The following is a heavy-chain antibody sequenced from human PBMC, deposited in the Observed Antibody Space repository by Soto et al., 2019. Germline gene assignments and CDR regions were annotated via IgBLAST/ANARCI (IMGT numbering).Heavy chain of an antibody. CDR3: ARHEGAVAGGAEYFQH. D-gene: IGHD6-19*01. CDR1: GGSISSYY. V-gene: IGHV4-59*08. J-gene: IGHJ1*01. Sequence: SETLSLTCTVSGGSISSYYWSWIRQPPGKGLEWIGYIYYSGSTNYNPSLKSRVTISVDTSKNQFSLKLSSVTAADTAVYYCARHEGAVAGGAEYFQHWGQGTLVTVSS. CDR2: IYYSGST.